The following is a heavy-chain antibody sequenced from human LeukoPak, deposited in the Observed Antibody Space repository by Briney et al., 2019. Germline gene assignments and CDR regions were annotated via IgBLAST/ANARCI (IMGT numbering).Heavy chain of an antibody. CDR2: IYYSGST. CDR3: ARGYASGSNFHN. CDR1: GVSINTGAYY. J-gene: IGHJ4*02. V-gene: IGHV4-31*03. D-gene: IGHD3-10*01. Sequence: PSQTLSLTCTVSGVSINTGAYYWGLIRQHPGKGLEWIGNIYYSGSTYYNPSLKSRATISVDTSKNQFSLNVSSVTPADTAVYYCARGYASGSNFHNWGQGTRVTVSS.